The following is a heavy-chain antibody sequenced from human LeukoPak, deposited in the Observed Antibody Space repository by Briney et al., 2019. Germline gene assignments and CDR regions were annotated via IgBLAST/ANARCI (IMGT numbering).Heavy chain of an antibody. Sequence: GGSLRLSCAASGLTFSNYAMTWVRQAPGKGVGWVSSIIVSGSRTYYADSVKGRFTISRDNSKTTLYLQMNSLRAEDTALYYCSKDPNGDYIGAFDMWGPGTLVTVSS. J-gene: IGHJ3*02. D-gene: IGHD4-17*01. CDR1: GLTFSNYA. CDR2: IIVSGSRT. CDR3: SKDPNGDYIGAFDM. V-gene: IGHV3-23*01.